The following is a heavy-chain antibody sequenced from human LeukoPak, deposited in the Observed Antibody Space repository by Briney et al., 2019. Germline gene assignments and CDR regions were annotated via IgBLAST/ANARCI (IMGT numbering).Heavy chain of an antibody. Sequence: PGGSLRLSCAASGFTFSSYWMHWVRQAPGKGLVWVSRINSDGSSTSYADSVKGRFTISRDNAKDTLYLQMNSLRAEDTAVYYCARDFEDPGAVAGSFDYWGQGTLVTVSS. CDR3: ARDFEDPGAVAGSFDY. J-gene: IGHJ4*02. D-gene: IGHD6-19*01. CDR1: GFTFSSYW. CDR2: INSDGSST. V-gene: IGHV3-74*01.